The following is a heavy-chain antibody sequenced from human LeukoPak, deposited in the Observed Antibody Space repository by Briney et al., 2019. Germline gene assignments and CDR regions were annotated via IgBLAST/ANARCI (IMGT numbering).Heavy chain of an antibody. CDR1: GFTFSSYA. Sequence: PGGSLRLSCAASGFTFSSYAMSWVRQAPGKGLEWVSAISGSGDSTHYADSVKGRFTISGDISKNTLYLQMNTLRAEDTAVYFCARDHSPVLATHFDYWGQGTLVTVSS. D-gene: IGHD2-21*01. CDR2: ISGSGDST. J-gene: IGHJ4*02. CDR3: ARDHSPVLATHFDY. V-gene: IGHV3-23*01.